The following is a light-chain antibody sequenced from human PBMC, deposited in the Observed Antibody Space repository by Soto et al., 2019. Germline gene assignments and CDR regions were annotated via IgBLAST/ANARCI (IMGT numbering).Light chain of an antibody. CDR2: STN. CDR1: SSNIGSNA. V-gene: IGLV1-44*01. CDR3: AAWDDSLNGPV. Sequence: QPVLTQPPSASGTPGQRVTISCSGSSSNIGSNAVNWYQQLPGTAPKLLIYSTNQRPSGVPDRFSGSKSGTSASLAISGLQSDDEADYYCAAWDDSLNGPVFGGGTKLTVL. J-gene: IGLJ2*01.